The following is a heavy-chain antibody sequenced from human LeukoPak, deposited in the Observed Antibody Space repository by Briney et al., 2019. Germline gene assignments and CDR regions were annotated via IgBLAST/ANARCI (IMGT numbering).Heavy chain of an antibody. CDR2: IDYSGST. D-gene: IGHD3-10*01. Sequence: PSETLSLTCTVSGGSISSHYWSWIRPPPGKGLEGIGYIDYSGSTNYNPSLKSRVTISVDTSKNQFSLKLSSVTAADTAVYYCARVYSWFGDTPIDYWGQGTLVTVSS. CDR1: GGSISSHY. J-gene: IGHJ4*02. CDR3: ARVYSWFGDTPIDY. V-gene: IGHV4-59*11.